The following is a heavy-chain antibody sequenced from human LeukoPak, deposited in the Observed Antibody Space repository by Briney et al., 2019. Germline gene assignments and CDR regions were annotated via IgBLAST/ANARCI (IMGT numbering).Heavy chain of an antibody. Sequence: GGSLRLSCAASGFTVSSDYMSWVRQAPGKGLEWISVIYSGGSTYYTDSVKGRFTISRDNSKNTLYLQMNSLRAEDTAVYYCARDRTFYYGSGSYHYYYGTDVWGQGTTVTVSS. CDR1: GFTVSSDY. D-gene: IGHD3-10*01. J-gene: IGHJ6*02. CDR2: IYSGGST. V-gene: IGHV3-53*01. CDR3: ARDRTFYYGSGSYHYYYGTDV.